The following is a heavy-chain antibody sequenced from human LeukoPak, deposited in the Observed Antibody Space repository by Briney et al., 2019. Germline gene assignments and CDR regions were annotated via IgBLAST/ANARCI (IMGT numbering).Heavy chain of an antibody. CDR1: GFTVSSNY. D-gene: IGHD5-24*01. CDR3: ARDRPRDGYNGYYYYGMDV. CDR2: IYSGGST. Sequence: PGGSLRLSCAASGFTVSSNYMSWVRQAPGKGLEWVSVIYSGGSTYYADSVKGRFTISRDNSKNTLYLQMNSLGAEDTAVYYCARDRPRDGYNGYYYYGMDVWGQGTTVTVSS. J-gene: IGHJ6*02. V-gene: IGHV3-53*01.